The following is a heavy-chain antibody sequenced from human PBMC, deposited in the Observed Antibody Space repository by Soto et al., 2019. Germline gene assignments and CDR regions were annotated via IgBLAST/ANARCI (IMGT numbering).Heavy chain of an antibody. D-gene: IGHD2-21*02. Sequence: PGGSLRLSCVAPGFTFSSYGRPWIRQPPGKGLEWVAFLWYGGRNENYTASGKGRFTISRDNSKNTLYLQMNSLRADDTAVYYCARGTATDGLDSWGQGTLVTVFS. V-gene: IGHV3-33*01. CDR2: LWYGGRNE. CDR3: ARGTATDGLDS. CDR1: GFTFSSYG. J-gene: IGHJ5*01.